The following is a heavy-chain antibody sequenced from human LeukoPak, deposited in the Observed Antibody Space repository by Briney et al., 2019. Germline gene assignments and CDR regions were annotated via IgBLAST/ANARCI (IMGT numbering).Heavy chain of an antibody. CDR2: IYYSGST. J-gene: IGHJ5*02. V-gene: IGHV4-59*01. CDR3: ARVRNDCSGGSCYSPDWFDP. Sequence: PSETLSLTCTVSGGSISSYYWSWIRQPPGKGLEWIGYIYYSGSTNYNPSLKSRVTISVDTSKNQFSLKLSSVTAADTAVYYCARVRNDCSGGSCYSPDWFDPWGQGTLVTVSS. CDR1: GGSISSYY. D-gene: IGHD2-15*01.